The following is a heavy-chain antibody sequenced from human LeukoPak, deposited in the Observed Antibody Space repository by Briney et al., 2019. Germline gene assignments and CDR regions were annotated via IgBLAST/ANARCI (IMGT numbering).Heavy chain of an antibody. D-gene: IGHD6-13*01. CDR3: ASDSSSWYGGTN. CDR2: IYSGGST. CDR1: GFTVSSNY. V-gene: IGHV3-66*02. Sequence: GGSLRLSCAASGFTVSSNYMSWVRQAPGKGLEWVSVIYSGGSTYYADSVKGRFTISRDHSKNTLYLQMYSLRAEDTAVYYCASDSSSWYGGTNWGQGTLVTVSS. J-gene: IGHJ4*02.